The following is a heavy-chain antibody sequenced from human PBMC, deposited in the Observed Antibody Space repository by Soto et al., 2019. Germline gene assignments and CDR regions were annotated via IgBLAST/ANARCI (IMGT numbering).Heavy chain of an antibody. Sequence: GGSLRLSCAASGLIFSDVWMTWVRQAPGKGLEWVGRIKTKPDDGTIDYAAPVRGRFTISRDDSKNTLYLQMTSLTPDDTGVYYCTASNLGVDFWGPGTLVTVS. CDR3: TASNLGVDF. V-gene: IGHV3-15*01. CDR2: IKTKPDDGTI. D-gene: IGHD1-1*01. CDR1: GLIFSDVW. J-gene: IGHJ4*02.